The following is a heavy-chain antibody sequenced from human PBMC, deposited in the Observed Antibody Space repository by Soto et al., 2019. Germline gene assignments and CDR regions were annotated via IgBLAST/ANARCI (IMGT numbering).Heavy chain of an antibody. CDR1: DCTFRTFW. Sequence: WGSRRLSCAARDCTFRTFWMYWVRQAPGMGLVWVSRISTDGSTSDFADFVQGRFSISRDNAKKTLYLQMTKLRPDDAGRYYCAGAKGGSTRSWGQGTQVTVSA. CDR3: AGAKGGSTRS. D-gene: IGHD5-12*01. V-gene: IGHV3-74*01. J-gene: IGHJ4*02. CDR2: ISTDGSTS.